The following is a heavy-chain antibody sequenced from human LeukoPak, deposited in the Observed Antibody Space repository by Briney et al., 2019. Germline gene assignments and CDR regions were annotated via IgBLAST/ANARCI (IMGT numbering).Heavy chain of an antibody. CDR1: GGSFSGYY. CDR2: INHSGST. V-gene: IGHV4-34*01. D-gene: IGHD3-10*01. CDR3: ARGVQKYYYGSGSPTRAEYFQH. J-gene: IGHJ1*01. Sequence: PSETLSLTCAVYGGSFSGYYWSWIRQPPGKGLEWIGEINHSGSTNYNPSLKSRVTISVDTSKNQFSLKLSSVTAADTAVYYCARGVQKYYYGSGSPTRAEYFQHWGQGTLVTVSS.